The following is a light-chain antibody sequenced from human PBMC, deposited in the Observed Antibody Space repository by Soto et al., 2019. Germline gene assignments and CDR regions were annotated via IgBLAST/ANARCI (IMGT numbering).Light chain of an antibody. CDR3: QQRSNWPWT. CDR2: DAS. Sequence: EIVLTQSPATLSLSPGERATLSCRASPSVSSYLAWYQQKAGQAPRLLIYDASNRATGIPARFSGSGSGTDFNLTISSLEPEDFAAYYCQQRSNWPWTFGQGIKVEIK. J-gene: IGKJ1*01. V-gene: IGKV3-11*01. CDR1: PSVSSY.